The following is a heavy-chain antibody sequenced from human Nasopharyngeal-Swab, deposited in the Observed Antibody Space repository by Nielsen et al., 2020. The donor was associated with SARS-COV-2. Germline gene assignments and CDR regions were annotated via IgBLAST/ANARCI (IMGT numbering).Heavy chain of an antibody. D-gene: IGHD2-2*01. CDR2: INAGNGNT. V-gene: IGHV1-3*01. J-gene: IGHJ5*02. CDR3: ARFSPPLYCNSPTCLATWFDP. CDR1: GYTFTSYA. Sequence: ASVKVSCKASGYTFTSYAMHWVRQAPGQRLEWMGWINAGNGNTKYSQKFQGRVTMTTDTSTSTAYMELRSLRSGDTAVYYCARFSPPLYCNSPTCLATWFDPWGQGTLVTVSS.